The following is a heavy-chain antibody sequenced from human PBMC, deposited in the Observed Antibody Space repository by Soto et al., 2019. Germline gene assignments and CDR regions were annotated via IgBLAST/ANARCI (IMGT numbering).Heavy chain of an antibody. D-gene: IGHD6-19*01. J-gene: IGHJ4*02. CDR1: GGSISSYY. V-gene: IGHV4-59*01. Sequence: SETLSLTCTVSGGSISSYYWSWIRQPPGKGLEWIGYIYYSGSTNYNPSLKSRVTISVDTSKNQFSLKLSSVTAADTAVYYCARDGYSSGWFGVFDYWGQGTLVTVSS. CDR2: IYYSGST. CDR3: ARDGYSSGWFGVFDY.